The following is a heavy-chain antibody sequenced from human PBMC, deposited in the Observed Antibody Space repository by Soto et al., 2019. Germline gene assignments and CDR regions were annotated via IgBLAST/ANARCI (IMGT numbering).Heavy chain of an antibody. CDR2: ISYDGSNK. Sequence: PGGSLRLSCAASGFTFSSYVMHWVRQAPGKGLEWVAVISYDGSNKYYADSVKGRFTISRDNSKNTLYLQMNSLRAEDTAVYYCAKDEERERYSYGYPGYWGQGTLVTVSS. CDR3: AKDEERERYSYGYPGY. J-gene: IGHJ4*02. CDR1: GFTFSSYV. V-gene: IGHV3-30*18. D-gene: IGHD5-18*01.